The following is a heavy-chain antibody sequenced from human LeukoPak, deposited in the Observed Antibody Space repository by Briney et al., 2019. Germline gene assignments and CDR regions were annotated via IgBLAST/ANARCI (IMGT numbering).Heavy chain of an antibody. CDR1: GFTFSSYA. Sequence: PGGSLRLSCVASGFTFSSYAMSWVRQAPGKGLEWVSAISGSGGSTYYADSVKGRFTISRDNSKNTLYLQMNSLRAEDTAVYYCAKASIAVTTPFDYWGQGTLVTVSS. CDR3: AKASIAVTTPFDY. J-gene: IGHJ4*02. CDR2: ISGSGGST. V-gene: IGHV3-23*01. D-gene: IGHD4-17*01.